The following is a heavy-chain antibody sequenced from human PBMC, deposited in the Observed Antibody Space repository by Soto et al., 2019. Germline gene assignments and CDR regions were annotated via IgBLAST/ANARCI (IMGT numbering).Heavy chain of an antibody. CDR3: ARHWEYWYYGSGSPYFDY. Sequence: PGESLKISCQGPGYSFTSYWIGWVRQMPGKGLEWMGIIYPGDSDTRYSPSFQGQVTISADKSISTAYLQWSSLKASDTAMYYCARHWEYWYYGSGSPYFDYWGQGTLVTVSS. CDR2: IYPGDSDT. V-gene: IGHV5-51*01. J-gene: IGHJ4*02. CDR1: GYSFTSYW. D-gene: IGHD3-10*01.